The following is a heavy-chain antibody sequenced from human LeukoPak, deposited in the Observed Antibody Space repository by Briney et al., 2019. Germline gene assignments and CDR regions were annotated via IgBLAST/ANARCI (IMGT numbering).Heavy chain of an antibody. CDR2: ISGSGGST. CDR3: AKFSYFDWLSQPDY. J-gene: IGHJ4*02. D-gene: IGHD3-9*01. V-gene: IGHV3-23*01. Sequence: GGSLRLSCVASGFTFSSYAMSWVRQAPGKGLEWVSAISGSGGSTYYADSVKGRFTISRDNSKNTLYLQMNSLRAEDTAVYYCAKFSYFDWLSQPDYWGQGTLVTVSS. CDR1: GFTFSSYA.